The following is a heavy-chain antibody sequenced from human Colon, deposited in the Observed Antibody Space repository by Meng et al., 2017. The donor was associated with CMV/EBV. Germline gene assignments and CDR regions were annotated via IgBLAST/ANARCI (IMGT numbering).Heavy chain of an antibody. D-gene: IGHD6-19*01. J-gene: IGHJ6*02. CDR2: ISRSSSTI. V-gene: IGHV3-48*04. Sequence: GESLKISCAASGFTFSSYSMNWVRQPPGKGLEWVSYISRSSSTIFYADSVKGRFTISRGNAKNSLYLEMSSLRAEDTAAYFCARGSVGYYGMDVWGQGTTVTVSS. CDR1: GFTFSSYS. CDR3: ARGSVGYYGMDV.